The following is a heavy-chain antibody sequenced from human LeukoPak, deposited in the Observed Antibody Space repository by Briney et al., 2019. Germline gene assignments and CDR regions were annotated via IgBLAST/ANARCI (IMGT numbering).Heavy chain of an antibody. CDR1: GGSIRSTTYY. D-gene: IGHD3-10*01. CDR2: IYYTGSI. Sequence: PSETLSLTCIVSGGSIRSTTYYWGWIRQPPGKGLEWFGYIYYTGSIYYNPSLKCRVTMSVDTSKNQFSLRLSSVTAVDTAVYYCARKTDAKSYYPAWGQGTLVTVSS. J-gene: IGHJ5*02. V-gene: IGHV4-39*07. CDR3: ARKTDAKSYYPA.